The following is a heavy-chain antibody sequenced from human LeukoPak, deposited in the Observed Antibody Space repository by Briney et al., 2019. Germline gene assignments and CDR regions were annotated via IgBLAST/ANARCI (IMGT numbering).Heavy chain of an antibody. D-gene: IGHD6-13*01. Sequence: PGGSLRLSCAASGFTFSSYSMNWVRQAPGKGLEWVSSISSNSRYIYYADSMRGRFTLSRDNAKNSLYLQMNSLKPEDTAVYYCVRVAEAAAFDSWGRGTRVTVSS. CDR3: VRVAEAAAFDS. J-gene: IGHJ4*02. CDR2: ISSNSRYI. V-gene: IGHV3-21*06. CDR1: GFTFSSYS.